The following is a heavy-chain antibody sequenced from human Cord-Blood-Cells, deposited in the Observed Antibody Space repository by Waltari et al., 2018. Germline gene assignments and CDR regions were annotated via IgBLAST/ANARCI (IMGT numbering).Heavy chain of an antibody. CDR2: IYHRGST. V-gene: IGHV4-4*02. CDR1: GGSISSSNW. Sequence: QVQLQESGPGLVKPSGTLSLTCAVSGGSISSSNWWSWVRQPPGKGLEWIGEIYHRGSTNSNPSLKSRVTISVDKSKNQFSLKLSSVTAADTAVYYCARGFRAEAPENSYYFDYWGQGTLVTVSS. D-gene: IGHD3-10*01. CDR3: ARGFRAEAPENSYYFDY. J-gene: IGHJ4*02.